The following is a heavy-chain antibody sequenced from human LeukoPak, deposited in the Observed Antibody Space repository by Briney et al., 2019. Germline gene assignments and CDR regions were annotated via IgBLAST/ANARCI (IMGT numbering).Heavy chain of an antibody. V-gene: IGHV4-39*01. Sequence: SETLSLTCTVSGGSISSSSYYWGWIRQPPGKGLEWIGSIYYSGSTYYNPSLKSRVTISVDTSKNQFSLELSSVTAADTAVYYCARSPAGVWYFDLWGRGTLVTVSS. CDR1: GGSISSSSYY. CDR2: IYYSGST. J-gene: IGHJ2*01. D-gene: IGHD3-10*01. CDR3: ARSPAGVWYFDL.